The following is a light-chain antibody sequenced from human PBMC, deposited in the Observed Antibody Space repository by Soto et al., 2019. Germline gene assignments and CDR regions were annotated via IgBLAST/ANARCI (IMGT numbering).Light chain of an antibody. CDR1: SGHSSYA. CDR2: LNSDGSH. CDR3: QTWGTGIQV. V-gene: IGLV4-69*01. Sequence: QPVLTQSPSASASLGASVKLTCTLSSGHSSYAIAWHQQQPEKDPRYLMKLNSDGSHSKGDGIPDRFSGSSSGAERYLTISSLQSEAEADYYCQTWGTGIQVFGGGTKLTVL. J-gene: IGLJ2*01.